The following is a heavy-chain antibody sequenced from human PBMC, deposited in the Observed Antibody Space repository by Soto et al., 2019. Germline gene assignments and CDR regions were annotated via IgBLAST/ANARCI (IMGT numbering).Heavy chain of an antibody. CDR3: AKGRGKAAAGASDY. J-gene: IGHJ4*02. V-gene: IGHV3-30*18. Sequence: VQLVESGGGVVQPGRSLRLSCAASGFTFSSYGMHWVRQAPGKGLEGVAVISYDGRNKYYADSVKGRFTISRDNSKNTLYLQMNSLRAEDTAVYYCAKGRGKAAAGASDYWGQGTLVTVSS. CDR2: ISYDGRNK. D-gene: IGHD6-13*01. CDR1: GFTFSSYG.